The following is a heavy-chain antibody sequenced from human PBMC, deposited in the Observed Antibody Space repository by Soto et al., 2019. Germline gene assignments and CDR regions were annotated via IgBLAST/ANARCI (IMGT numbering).Heavy chain of an antibody. J-gene: IGHJ4*02. D-gene: IGHD3-22*01. CDR3: VRGANYYGIFEY. CDR2: ISPSSSNT. CDR1: GFPFQTFA. Sequence: GGSLRLSCAASGFPFQTFAMSWVRQSPEKGLEWVSTISPSSSNTYYPDSVKGRLTISSDNSKDTLFLQMDSLRTDDTAVYYCVRGANYYGIFEYWGQGVLVTVSS. V-gene: IGHV3-23*01.